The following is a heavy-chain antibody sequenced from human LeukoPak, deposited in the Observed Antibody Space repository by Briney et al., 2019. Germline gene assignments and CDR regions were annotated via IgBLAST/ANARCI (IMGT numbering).Heavy chain of an antibody. J-gene: IGHJ4*02. V-gene: IGHV1-2*02. D-gene: IGHD3-9*01. CDR3: ARVTVRYFDRGATYYFDY. CDR1: GYTFIDFY. CDR2: ITPNSGGT. Sequence: GASVKVSCKASGYTFIDFYIHWMRQAPGQGLEWMGWITPNSGGTIYGQKFQGRVTLTRDTSTSTAYMELSRLRSDDTAVYYCARVTVRYFDRGATYYFDYWGQGTLVTVSS.